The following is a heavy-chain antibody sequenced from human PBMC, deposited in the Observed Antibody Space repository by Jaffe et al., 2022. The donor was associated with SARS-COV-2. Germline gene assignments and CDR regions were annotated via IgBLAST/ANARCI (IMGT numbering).Heavy chain of an antibody. CDR3: ARAERYYGSGSFYSSAFDN. CDR1: GDTFSSDT. D-gene: IGHD3-10*01. J-gene: IGHJ4*02. V-gene: IGHV1-69*02. Sequence: QVQLVQSGAEVKKPGSSVKVSCKASGDTFSSDTINWVRQAPGQGLEWMGRIIPVLGIANYAQKFRGRVTITADKSSTTAYMEVTSLTSEDTAVYYCARAERYYGSGSFYSSAFDNWGQGTLVTVSS. CDR2: IIPVLGIA.